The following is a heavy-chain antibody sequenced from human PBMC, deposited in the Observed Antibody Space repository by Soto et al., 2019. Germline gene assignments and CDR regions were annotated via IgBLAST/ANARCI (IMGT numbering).Heavy chain of an antibody. J-gene: IGHJ6*02. CDR2: IYWDADK. D-gene: IGHD2-15*01. V-gene: IGHV2-5*02. Sequence: QITLKESGPTLVKPTQTLTLTCTFSGFSLSTSGVGVAWIRQPPGEALEWLALIYWDADKRYRPSLESRLTITKDSSKNQAVLTMTNLYSVDTATYYCAYLPCSGGSCYWFSFAGMDVWGQGTTVTVSS. CDR3: AYLPCSGGSCYWFSFAGMDV. CDR1: GFSLSTSGVG.